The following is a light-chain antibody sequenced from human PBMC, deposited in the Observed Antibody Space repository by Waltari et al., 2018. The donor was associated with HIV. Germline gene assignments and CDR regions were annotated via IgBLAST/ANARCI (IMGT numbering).Light chain of an antibody. CDR1: NTGSKS. CDR2: DDS. V-gene: IGLV3-21*02. CDR3: QVWDRQEV. J-gene: IGLJ2*01. Sequence: SYVLTQPPSVSVAPGQTARITCGGNNTGSKSVHWYQQKPGQAPVLVVYDDSDRPSGSPERFSGSNSGNTSTLTISRVEAGDEADYYCQVWDRQEVFGGGTKLTVL.